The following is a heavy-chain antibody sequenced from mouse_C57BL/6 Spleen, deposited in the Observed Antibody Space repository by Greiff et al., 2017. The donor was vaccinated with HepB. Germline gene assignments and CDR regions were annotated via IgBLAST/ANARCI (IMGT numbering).Heavy chain of an antibody. Sequence: QVQLQQSGAELVRPGTSVKMSCKASGNTFTNYWIGWAKQRPGHGLEWIGDIYPGGGYTNYNEKFKGKATLTADKSASTAYMQFSSLTSEDSSTYYCARSDYSNWYFDVCGTVTTVTVS. CDR2: IYPGGGYT. V-gene: IGHV1-63*01. CDR3: ARSDYSNWYFDV. J-gene: IGHJ1*03. CDR1: GNTFTNYW. D-gene: IGHD1-1*01.